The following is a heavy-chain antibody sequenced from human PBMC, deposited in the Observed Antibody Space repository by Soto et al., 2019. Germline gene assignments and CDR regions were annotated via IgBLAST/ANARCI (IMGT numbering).Heavy chain of an antibody. D-gene: IGHD3-10*02. CDR2: ISGTGRTT. CDR3: AIFDDYAR. Sequence: EVQLLESGGGLVQPGGSLRLSCAASGFTFSSRAMSWVRQAPGKGLEWVSAISGTGRTTYYADSVKGRFTISRDNSRDTLYLQMNSLRAEDTAVYYCAIFDDYARWGQGTLVTVSS. J-gene: IGHJ1*01. CDR1: GFTFSSRA. V-gene: IGHV3-23*01.